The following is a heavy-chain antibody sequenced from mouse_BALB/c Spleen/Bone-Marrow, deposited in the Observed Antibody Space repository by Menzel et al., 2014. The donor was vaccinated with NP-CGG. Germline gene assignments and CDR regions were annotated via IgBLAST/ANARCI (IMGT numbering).Heavy chain of an antibody. CDR1: GYTFTNYW. V-gene: IGHV1S132*01. J-gene: IGHJ2*01. CDR2: IFPGIGTT. CDR3: AGGGNYGY. D-gene: IGHD2-1*01. Sequence: VKLMESGAELVKPGASVKLSCKTSGYTFTNYWIQWVKRRPGQGLGWIGEIFPGIGTTYYNEKFKGKATLTIDTSSSTAYMQLSSLTSEDSAVYFCAGGGNYGYWGQGTTLTVSS.